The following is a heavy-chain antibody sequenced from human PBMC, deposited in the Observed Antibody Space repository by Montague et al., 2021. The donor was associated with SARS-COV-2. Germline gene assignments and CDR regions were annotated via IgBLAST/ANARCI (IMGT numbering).Heavy chain of an antibody. V-gene: IGHV4-61*03. D-gene: IGHD1-26*01. J-gene: IGHJ4*02. Sequence: SETLSLTCTVSGGLSNTDPSNSDFWSWIRQTPGKELEWIGWIHYNGYTHYNPSLKSRVTISIDTSQRYFSVRLNFLTATDTAVYYCARGHIFGPGARGCGHWGQGTLVTVAS. CDR1: GGLSNTDPSNSDF. CDR2: IHYNGYT. CDR3: ARGHIFGPGARGCGH.